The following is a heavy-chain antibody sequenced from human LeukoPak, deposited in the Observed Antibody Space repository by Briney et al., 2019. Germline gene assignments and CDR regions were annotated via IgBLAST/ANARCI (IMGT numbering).Heavy chain of an antibody. D-gene: IGHD3-16*01. CDR2: INHNGNVN. CDR1: GFTFSSYA. J-gene: IGHJ6*02. V-gene: IGHV3-7*03. Sequence: PGGSLSLSCAASGFTFSSYAMHWARQAPGKGLEWVASINHNGNVNYYVDSVKGRFTISRDNAKNSLYLQMSNLRAEDTAVYFCARGGGLDVWGQGATVTVSS. CDR3: ARGGGLDV.